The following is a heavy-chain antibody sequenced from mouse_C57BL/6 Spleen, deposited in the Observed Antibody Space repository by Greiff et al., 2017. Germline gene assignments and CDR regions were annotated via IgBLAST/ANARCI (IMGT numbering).Heavy chain of an antibody. CDR3: VRDGSSYGYFDV. CDR2: IRSKSNNYAT. V-gene: IGHV10-1*01. D-gene: IGHD1-1*01. Sequence: EVHLAESGGGLVQPKGSLKLSCAASGFSFNTYAMNWVRQAPGKGLEWVARIRSKSNNYATYYADSVKDRFTISRDDSESMLYLQMNNLKTEDTAMYYCVRDGSSYGYFDVWGTGTTVTVSS. CDR1: GFSFNTYA. J-gene: IGHJ1*03.